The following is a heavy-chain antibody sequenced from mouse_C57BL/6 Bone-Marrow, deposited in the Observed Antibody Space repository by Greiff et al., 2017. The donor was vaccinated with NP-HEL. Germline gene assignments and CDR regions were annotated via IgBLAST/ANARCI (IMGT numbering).Heavy chain of an antibody. Sequence: EVQLQESGPGLVKPSQSLSLTCSVTGYSITSGYYWNWIRQLPGNKLEWMGYIRYDGSNNYNPSLKNRISITRDTSKNQFFLKLNSVTTEDTATYYCARWYFWFYFDYWGQGTTLTVSS. J-gene: IGHJ2*01. V-gene: IGHV3-6*01. D-gene: IGHD1-1*02. CDR2: IRYDGSN. CDR3: ARWYFWFYFDY. CDR1: GYSITSGYY.